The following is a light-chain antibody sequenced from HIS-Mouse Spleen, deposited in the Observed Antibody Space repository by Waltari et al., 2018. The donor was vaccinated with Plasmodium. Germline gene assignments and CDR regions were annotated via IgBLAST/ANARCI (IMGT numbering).Light chain of an antibody. J-gene: IGLJ1*01. V-gene: IGLV2-8*01. CDR1: SSDVGGYNY. Sequence: QSALTQPPSASGSPGQSVTISCTGTSSDVGGYNYVSWYQQHPGKAPKPMIYEFSKRPSGVPDRFSGSKSGNTASLTVSGLQAEDEADYYCSSYAGSNNLVFGTGTKVTVL. CDR3: SSYAGSNNLV. CDR2: EFS.